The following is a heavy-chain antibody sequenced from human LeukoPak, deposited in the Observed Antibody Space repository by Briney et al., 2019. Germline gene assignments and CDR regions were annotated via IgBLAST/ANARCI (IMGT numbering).Heavy chain of an antibody. CDR2: IYESGST. Sequence: WETLSLTCTVSGYSISSGYYWGWIRQPPGKGLEWIGYIYESGSTDYNPSLKSRVTISRDTSKNQVSLKLTSVTTADTAVYYCTRDLYDHDSSGYYEFWGQGTLVTVSS. CDR1: GYSISSGYY. D-gene: IGHD3-22*01. CDR3: TRDLYDHDSSGYYEF. V-gene: IGHV4-38-2*02. J-gene: IGHJ4*02.